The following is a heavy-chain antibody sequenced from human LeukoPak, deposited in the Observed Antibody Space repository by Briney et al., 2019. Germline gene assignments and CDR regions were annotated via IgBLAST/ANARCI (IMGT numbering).Heavy chain of an antibody. J-gene: IGHJ4*02. Sequence: GGSLRLSCAASGFTFSTYSMNWVRQAPGKGLEWVSFISTSSSYIYYADSVKGRFTISRDNSKNSLYLQMNSLRAEDTAVYYCARDQDWNDRGGLDYWGQGTLVLVSS. D-gene: IGHD1-1*01. CDR2: ISTSSSYI. CDR1: GFTFSTYS. V-gene: IGHV3-21*01. CDR3: ARDQDWNDRGGLDY.